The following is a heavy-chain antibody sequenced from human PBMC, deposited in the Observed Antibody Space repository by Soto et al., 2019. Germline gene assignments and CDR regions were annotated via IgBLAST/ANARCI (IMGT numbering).Heavy chain of an antibody. CDR3: ARGILRPNHYLDV. Sequence: QVQLQESGPGLVKPSQTLSLTCIVSGDSISRGGYFWTWIRQHPGKGLEWIGYIYDSGSAFYNPSLKSPVTMSVETSKNQFSLNLRSVTAADTAVFYCARGILRPNHYLDVWGKGTAVAVSS. D-gene: IGHD1-26*01. CDR1: GDSISRGGYF. V-gene: IGHV4-31*01. J-gene: IGHJ6*03. CDR2: IYDSGSA.